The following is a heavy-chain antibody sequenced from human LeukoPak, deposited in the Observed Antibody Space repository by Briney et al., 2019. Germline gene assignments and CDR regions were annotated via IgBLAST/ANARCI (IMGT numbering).Heavy chain of an antibody. Sequence: HPGGSLRLSCAASGFNVSNNYMTWVRQAPGKGLEWVSLIYSSGGTYYADSVKGRFTISRDNSKNTLYLQVNSLRAEDTAVYYCARRGDGGRSFDYWGQGTLVTVSS. D-gene: IGHD4-23*01. CDR2: IYSSGGT. J-gene: IGHJ4*02. V-gene: IGHV3-53*01. CDR1: GFNVSNNY. CDR3: ARRGDGGRSFDY.